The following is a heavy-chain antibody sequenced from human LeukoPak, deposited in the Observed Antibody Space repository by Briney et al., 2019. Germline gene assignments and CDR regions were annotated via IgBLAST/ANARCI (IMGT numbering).Heavy chain of an antibody. V-gene: IGHV1-46*01. CDR2: INPSGGST. CDR1: GYTFTSYY. CDR3: ARAGTVTSRQYYYYGMDV. J-gene: IGHJ6*02. D-gene: IGHD4-17*01. Sequence: ASVKVSFTASGYTFTSYYMHWVRQAPGQGLEWMGIINPSGGSTSYAQKFQGRVTMTRDTSTSTVYMELSSLRSEDTAVYYCARAGTVTSRQYYYYGMDVWGQGTTVTVSS.